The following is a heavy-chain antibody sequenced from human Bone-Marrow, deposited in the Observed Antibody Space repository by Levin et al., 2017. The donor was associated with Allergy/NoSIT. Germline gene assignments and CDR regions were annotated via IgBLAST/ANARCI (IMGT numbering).Heavy chain of an antibody. V-gene: IGHV4-4*02. D-gene: IGHD2-21*02. CDR2: IYHSGGT. CDR1: GGSIGTDTW. CDR3: ARLAHRCDWGGLCFDY. Sequence: PSETLSLTCTVSGGSIGTDTWWSCVRQSPGKGLEWLGVIYHSGGTNYNPALKGRLTISVDKSKTRFSLTLTSVIAADTAVYYCARLAHRCDWGGLCFDYWGQGTLVTVSS. J-gene: IGHJ4*02.